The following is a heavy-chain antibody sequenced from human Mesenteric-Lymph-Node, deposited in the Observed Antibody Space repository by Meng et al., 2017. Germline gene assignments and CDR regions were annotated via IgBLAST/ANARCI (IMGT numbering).Heavy chain of an antibody. Sequence: SGPTLVKPTQTLTLTCTFSGFSLSTSGVGVGWIRQPPGKALEWLALIYWDDDKRYSPSLKSRLTITKDTSKNQVVLTMANMDPVDTATYYCAHSYSGSWWAAGRIPGGPFYYYYGMDVWGQGTTVTVSS. CDR2: IYWDDDK. V-gene: IGHV2-5*02. CDR3: AHSYSGSWWAAGRIPGGPFYYYYGMDV. CDR1: GFSLSTSGVG. J-gene: IGHJ6*02. D-gene: IGHD6-13*01.